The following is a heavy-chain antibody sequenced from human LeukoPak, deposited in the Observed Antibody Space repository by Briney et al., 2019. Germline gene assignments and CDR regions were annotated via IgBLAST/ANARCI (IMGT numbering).Heavy chain of an antibody. J-gene: IGHJ3*02. D-gene: IGHD3-22*01. V-gene: IGHV4-61*02. CDR3: ARGRLRITMIVVVITTNAFDI. CDR2: IYTSAST. Sequence: SQTLSLTCTVSGGSISSGSYYWSWIRQPAGKGLEWIGRIYTSASTNYNPSLKSRVTISVDTSKNQFSLKLSSVTAADTAVYYCARGRLRITMIVVVITTNAFDIWGQGTMVTVSS. CDR1: GGSISSGSYY.